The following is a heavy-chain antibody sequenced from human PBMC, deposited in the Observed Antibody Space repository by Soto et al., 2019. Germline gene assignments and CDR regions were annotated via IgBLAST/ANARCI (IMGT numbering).Heavy chain of an antibody. V-gene: IGHV4-39*01. CDR2: IYYSGST. CDR3: ARHSGYSSGRYRSWWFDP. Sequence: SETLSLTCTVSGGSISSSIYYWGWIRHPPGNGLEWIGSIYYSGSTYYNPSLKSRVTISVDTSKNQFSLKLSSVTAADTAVYYCARHSGYSSGRYRSWWFDPWGQGPMMTV. J-gene: IGHJ5*02. D-gene: IGHD6-19*01. CDR1: GGSISSSIYY.